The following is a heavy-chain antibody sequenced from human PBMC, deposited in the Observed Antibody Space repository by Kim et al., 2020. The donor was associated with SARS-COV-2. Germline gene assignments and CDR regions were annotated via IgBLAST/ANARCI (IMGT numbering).Heavy chain of an antibody. CDR1: GGSFSGYY. Sequence: SETLSLTCAVYGGSFSGYYWSWIRQPPGKGLEWIGEINHSGSTNYNPSLKSRVTISVDTSKNQFSLKLSSVTAADTAVYYCARVQQWRDYFDYWGQGTLVTVSS. V-gene: IGHV4-34*01. CDR3: ARVQQWRDYFDY. CDR2: INHSGST. J-gene: IGHJ4*02. D-gene: IGHD6-19*01.